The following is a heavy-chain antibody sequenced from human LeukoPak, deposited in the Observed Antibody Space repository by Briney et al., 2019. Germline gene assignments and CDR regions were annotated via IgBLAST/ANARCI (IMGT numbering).Heavy chain of an antibody. CDR3: ARRAGAYSHPYDY. J-gene: IGHJ4*02. CDR2: IKQDGSEK. CDR1: GFTFSSYW. D-gene: IGHD4/OR15-4a*01. V-gene: IGHV3-7*03. Sequence: GGSLRLSCAASGFTFSSYWMSWVRQAPGKGLEWVANIKQDGSEKYYVDSVKGRFTISRDNSKNTLYLQMHSLRAEDTAVYYCARRAGAYSHPYDYWGQGTLVTVSS.